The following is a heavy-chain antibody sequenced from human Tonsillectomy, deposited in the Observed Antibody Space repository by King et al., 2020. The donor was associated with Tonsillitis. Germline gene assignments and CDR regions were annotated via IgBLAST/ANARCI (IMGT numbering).Heavy chain of an antibody. CDR2: IRSKAYGGTT. D-gene: IGHD3-3*01. Sequence: VQLVESGGGLVQPGRSLRLSCTASGFTFGGYAMSWVCHAPGKGVEWGGFIRSKAYGGTTEYAASVKGRLTISRDDSKSIAYLQMNSLKTEDTAVYYCTRVYYDFWSGYSPLDYWGQGTLVTVSS. CDR1: GFTFGGYA. CDR3: TRVYYDFWSGYSPLDY. V-gene: IGHV3-49*04. J-gene: IGHJ4*02.